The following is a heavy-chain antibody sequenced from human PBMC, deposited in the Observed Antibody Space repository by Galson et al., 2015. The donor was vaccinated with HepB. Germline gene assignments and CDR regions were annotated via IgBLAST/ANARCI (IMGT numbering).Heavy chain of an antibody. CDR3: AREKAYCGGGRCYYYYGMDV. CDR2: IKRDGSEK. V-gene: IGHV3-7*03. J-gene: IGHJ6*02. D-gene: IGHD2-21*01. Sequence: SLRLSCAASGFTFSSYWMSWVRQAPGKGLEWVANIKRDGSEKYYVDSVKGRFTISRDNAKNSLYLQMNSLRAEDTAVYYCAREKAYCGGGRCYYYYGMDVRGQGTTVTVSS. CDR1: GFTFSSYW.